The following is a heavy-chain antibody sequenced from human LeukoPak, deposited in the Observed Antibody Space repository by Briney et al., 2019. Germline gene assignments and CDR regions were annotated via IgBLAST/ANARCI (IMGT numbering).Heavy chain of an antibody. J-gene: IGHJ4*02. D-gene: IGHD3-22*01. V-gene: IGHV1-69*04. CDR3: ARAYYDSSGYYPYYFDY. CDR1: GGTFSSYA. CDR2: IIPILGIA. Sequence: SVKVSCKASGGTFSSYAIGWVRQAPGQGLEWMGRIIPILGIANYAQKFQGRVTITADKSTSTAYMELSSLRSEDTAVYYCARAYYDSSGYYPYYFDYWGQGTLVTVSS.